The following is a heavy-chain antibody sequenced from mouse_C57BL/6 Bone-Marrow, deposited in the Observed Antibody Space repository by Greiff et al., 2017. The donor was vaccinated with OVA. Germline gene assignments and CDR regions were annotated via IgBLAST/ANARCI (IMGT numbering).Heavy chain of an antibody. V-gene: IGHV5-12*01. CDR2: ISNGGGST. CDR3: ARLTNNLFAY. D-gene: IGHD6-1*01. J-gene: IGHJ3*01. Sequence: EVKVEESGGGLVQPGGSLKLSCAASGFTFSDYYMYWVRQTPEKRLEWVAYISNGGGSTYYPDTVKGRFTISRDNAKNTLYLQMIRLKSEDTAMYYCARLTNNLFAYWGQGTLVTVSA. CDR1: GFTFSDYY.